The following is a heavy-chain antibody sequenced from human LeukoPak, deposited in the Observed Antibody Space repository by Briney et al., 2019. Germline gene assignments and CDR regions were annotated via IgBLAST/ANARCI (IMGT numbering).Heavy chain of an antibody. J-gene: IGHJ6*02. CDR1: GFTFSSYS. D-gene: IGHD3-10*01. V-gene: IGHV3-21*01. CDR2: ISSSSSYI. CDR3: ARDVPPSMVQGVIMLSGMDV. Sequence: GGSLRLSCAASGFTFSSYSMNWVRQAPGKGLEWVSSISSSSSYIYYADSVKGRFTISRDNAKNSLYLQMNSLRAEDTAVYYCARDVPPSMVQGVIMLSGMDVWGQGTTVTVSS.